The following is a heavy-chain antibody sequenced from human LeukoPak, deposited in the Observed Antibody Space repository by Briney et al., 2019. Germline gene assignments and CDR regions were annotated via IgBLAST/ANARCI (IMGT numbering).Heavy chain of an antibody. J-gene: IGHJ3*02. D-gene: IGHD4-17*01. CDR3: ARAQNDYGDYNYAFDI. V-gene: IGHV1-69*04. CDR1: GYTFTGYY. Sequence: GASVKVSCKGSGYTFTGYYMHWVRQAPGQGLEWMGRIIPILGIANYAQKFQGRVTITADKSTSTAYMELSSLRSEDTAVYYCARAQNDYGDYNYAFDIWGQGTMVTVSS. CDR2: IIPILGIA.